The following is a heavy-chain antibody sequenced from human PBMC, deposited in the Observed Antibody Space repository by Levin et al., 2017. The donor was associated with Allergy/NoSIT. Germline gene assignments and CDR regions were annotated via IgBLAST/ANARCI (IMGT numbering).Heavy chain of an antibody. J-gene: IGHJ3*02. CDR3: TTDLGDILTGEGSLSPITCIGPRECRGAFDS. Sequence: PGGSLRLSCAASGFTFSNAWMSWVRQAPGKGLEWVGRIKSKTDGGTTDYAAPVKGGFTISRDDSKNTLYLQMNSLKTEDTAVYYCTTDLGDILTGEGSLSPITCIGPRECRGAFDSWGQGTMVTVSS. CDR1: GFTFSNAW. V-gene: IGHV3-15*01. CDR2: IKSKTDGGTT. D-gene: IGHD3-9*01.